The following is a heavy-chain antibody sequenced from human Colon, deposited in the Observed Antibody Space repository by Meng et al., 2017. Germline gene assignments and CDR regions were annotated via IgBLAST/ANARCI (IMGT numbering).Heavy chain of an antibody. CDR1: GFTFNNYS. J-gene: IGHJ4*02. V-gene: IGHV3-21*01. Sequence: SCAASGFTFNNYSMNWVRQAPGKGLEWVSSITSSDTYIHYADSVKGRFTISRDNAKNSVFLQMNSLRAEDTAVYYCASQYDILTGYYSRGYYFEYWGQGTPVTVSS. D-gene: IGHD3-9*01. CDR3: ASQYDILTGYYSRGYYFEY. CDR2: ITSSDTYI.